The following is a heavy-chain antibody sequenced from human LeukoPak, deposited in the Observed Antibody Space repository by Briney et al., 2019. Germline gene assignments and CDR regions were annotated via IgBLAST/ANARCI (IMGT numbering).Heavy chain of an antibody. D-gene: IGHD3-10*01. J-gene: IGHJ4*02. CDR2: TYYRSKWDY. Sequence: SQTLSLTRAISGDSVSSNSATWNWIRQSPSRGLEWLGRTYYRSKWDYDYAVSVKSRITINPDTSKNQFSLQLKSVTPEDTAVYYCARNYYGSGSYYSHFDYWGQGTLVTVSS. CDR1: GDSVSSNSAT. V-gene: IGHV6-1*01. CDR3: ARNYYGSGSYYSHFDY.